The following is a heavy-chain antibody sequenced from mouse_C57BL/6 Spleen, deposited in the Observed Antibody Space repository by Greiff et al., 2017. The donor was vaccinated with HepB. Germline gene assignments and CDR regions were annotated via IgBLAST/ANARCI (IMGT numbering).Heavy chain of an antibody. D-gene: IGHD1-1*01. J-gene: IGHJ1*03. Sequence: DVKLQESGPGLVKPSQSLSLTCSVTGYSITSGYYWNWIRQFPGNKLEWMGYISYDGSNNYNPSLKNRISITRDTSKNQFFLKLNSVTTEDTATYYCARGGGSSGYFDVWGTGTTVTVSS. V-gene: IGHV3-6*01. CDR3: ARGGGSSGYFDV. CDR2: ISYDGSN. CDR1: GYSITSGYY.